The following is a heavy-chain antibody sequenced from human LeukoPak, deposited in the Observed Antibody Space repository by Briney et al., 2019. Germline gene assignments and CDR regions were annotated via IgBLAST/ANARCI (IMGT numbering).Heavy chain of an antibody. CDR3: ARVVVKAAKREAAFDI. V-gene: IGHV4-4*07. J-gene: IGHJ3*02. CDR1: GGSISSYY. CDR2: IYTSGST. D-gene: IGHD2-15*01. Sequence: SETLSLTCTVSGGSISSYYWSWIRQPAGKGLEWIGRIYTSGSTNYNPSLKSRVTMSVDTSKNQFSLKLSSVTAADTAVYYCARVVVKAAKREAAFDIWVQGTLVSVSS.